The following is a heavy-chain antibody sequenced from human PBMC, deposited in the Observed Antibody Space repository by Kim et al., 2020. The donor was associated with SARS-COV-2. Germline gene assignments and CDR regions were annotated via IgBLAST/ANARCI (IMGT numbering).Heavy chain of an antibody. CDR3: AKDRGGYNWNDAFDI. CDR2: SDGSGGET. D-gene: IGHD1-1*01. V-gene: IGHV3-23*01. Sequence: GGSLRLSCAASGFAFSNYAMSWVRQAPGKGLEWVSGSDGSGGETFYADSVKGRFTISRDNSMNTLDLQMNSLRVEDTAIYYCAKDRGGYNWNDAFDIWGQTTKITVSS. J-gene: IGHJ3*02. CDR1: GFAFSNYA.